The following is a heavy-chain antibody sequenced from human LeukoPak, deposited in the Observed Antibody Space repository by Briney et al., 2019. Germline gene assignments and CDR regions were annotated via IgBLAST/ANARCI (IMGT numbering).Heavy chain of an antibody. Sequence: SETLSLTCAVYGGSFSGYYWSWIRQPPGKGLEWIGEINHGGSTNYNPSLKSRVTISVDTSKNQFSLKLSSVTAADTAVYYCGNNYGDDGGNWGQGTLVTVSS. CDR2: INHGGST. D-gene: IGHD4-17*01. J-gene: IGHJ4*02. CDR3: GNNYGDDGGN. CDR1: GGSFSGYY. V-gene: IGHV4-34*01.